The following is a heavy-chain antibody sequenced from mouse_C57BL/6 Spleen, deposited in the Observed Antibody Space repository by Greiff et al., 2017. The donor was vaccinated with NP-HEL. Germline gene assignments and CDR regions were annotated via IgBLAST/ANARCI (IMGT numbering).Heavy chain of an antibody. CDR1: GYTFTSYW. Sequence: VQLQQSGAELVKPGASVKLSCKASGYTFTSYWMHWVKQRPGQGLEWIGMFHPNSGSTNYNEKFKSKATLTVDKSSSTAYMQLSSLTSEDSAVYYCARDYYGSDYWGQGTTLTVSS. D-gene: IGHD1-1*01. CDR3: ARDYYGSDY. V-gene: IGHV1-64*01. J-gene: IGHJ2*01. CDR2: FHPNSGST.